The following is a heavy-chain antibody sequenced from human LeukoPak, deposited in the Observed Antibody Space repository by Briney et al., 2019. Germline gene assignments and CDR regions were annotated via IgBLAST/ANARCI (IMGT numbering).Heavy chain of an antibody. V-gene: IGHV1-18*01. CDR2: INPYNGYR. CDR3: ARSGMALRYLGWSLDD. CDR1: GYTFNTYT. Sequence: GASVKVSCKASGYTFNTYTITWVRQAPGQGLEWMGWINPYNGYRNYAQKLQGRVTMTTDTSGSTAYMELRSLSSDDTAVYYCARSGMALRYLGWSLDDWGQGTLVTVSS. D-gene: IGHD3-9*01. J-gene: IGHJ4*02.